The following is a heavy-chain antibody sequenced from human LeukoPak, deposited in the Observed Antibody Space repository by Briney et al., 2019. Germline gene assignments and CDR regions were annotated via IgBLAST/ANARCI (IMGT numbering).Heavy chain of an antibody. V-gene: IGHV1-8*01. CDR3: AIGKSHYDFRFDY. Sequence: GASVKVSCKASGYTLTSYDINWVRQATGQGLEWMGWMNPNSGNTGYAQKFQGRVTMTRNTSISTAYMELSSLRSEDTAVYYCAIGKSHYDFRFDYWGQGTLVTVPS. D-gene: IGHD3-3*01. J-gene: IGHJ4*02. CDR2: MNPNSGNT. CDR1: GYTLTSYD.